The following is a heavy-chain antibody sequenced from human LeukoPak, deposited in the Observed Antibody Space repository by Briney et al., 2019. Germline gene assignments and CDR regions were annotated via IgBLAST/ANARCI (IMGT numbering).Heavy chain of an antibody. D-gene: IGHD5-18*01. V-gene: IGHV3-20*04. CDR2: INWNGGST. CDR3: VRSFNTYGYPTGY. Sequence: GGSLRLSCAASGFTFSDYGMSWARQTPGKGLEWVAGINWNGGSTVYAVSVRGRFVISRDDANNFLHLHMNSLRAEDTAFYYCVRSFNTYGYPTGYWGQGTLVTVSS. J-gene: IGHJ4*02. CDR1: GFTFSDYG.